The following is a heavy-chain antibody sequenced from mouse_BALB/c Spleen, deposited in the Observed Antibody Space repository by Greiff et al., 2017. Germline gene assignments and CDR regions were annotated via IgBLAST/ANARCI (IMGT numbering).Heavy chain of an antibody. J-gene: IGHJ3*01. CDR1: GFTFSSYA. D-gene: IGHD2-10*02. CDR2: ISSGGST. V-gene: IGHV5-6-5*01. Sequence: EVKLMESGGGLVKPGGSLKLSCAASGFTFSSYAMSWVRQTPEKRLEWVASISSGGSTYYPDSVKGRFTISRDNARNILYLQMSSLRSEDTAMYYCARGYGNYGEAYWGQGTLVTVSA. CDR3: ARGYGNYGEAY.